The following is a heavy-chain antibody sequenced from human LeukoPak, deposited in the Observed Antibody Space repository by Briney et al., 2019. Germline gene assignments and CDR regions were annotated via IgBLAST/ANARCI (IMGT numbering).Heavy chain of an antibody. Sequence: QPAGSLRLSCAASGFTFSSYWMHWVRQAPGKGPVWVSRINSDGSSTDYADSVKGRFTISRDNAKNTLYLQMNSLRAEDTAMYYCARDKYGGNSNAFDIWGQGTMVTVSS. V-gene: IGHV3-74*01. CDR3: ARDKYGGNSNAFDI. J-gene: IGHJ3*02. CDR1: GFTFSSYW. D-gene: IGHD4-23*01. CDR2: INSDGSST.